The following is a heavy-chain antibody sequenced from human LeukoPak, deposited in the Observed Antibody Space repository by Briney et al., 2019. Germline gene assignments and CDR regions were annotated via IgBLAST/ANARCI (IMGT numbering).Heavy chain of an antibody. J-gene: IGHJ4*02. V-gene: IGHV3-21*01. CDR2: ISSSSSYI. CDR1: GFTFSTYS. CDR3: AREVMVRGEYGFDY. Sequence: PGRSLRLSYEASGFTFSTYSMNWVRQAPGKGLEWVSSISSSSSYIYYADSLKGRFTISRDNAKNSLYLQMNSLRAEDTAAYYCAREVMVRGEYGFDYWGQGTLVTVSS. D-gene: IGHD3-10*01.